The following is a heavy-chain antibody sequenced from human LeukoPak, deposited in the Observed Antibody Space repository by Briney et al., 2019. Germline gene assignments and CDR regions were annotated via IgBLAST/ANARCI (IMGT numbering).Heavy chain of an antibody. J-gene: IGHJ4*02. V-gene: IGHV4-34*01. CDR3: AKWIGSFRQDY. D-gene: IGHD5-12*01. CDR2: INHSGST. Sequence: KPSETLSLTCAVYGGSFSDYSWSWIRQPPGKGLEWIGEINHSGSTNYNPSLKSRVTISVDTSKHQFSLRLSSVTAADTAVYYCAKWIGSFRQDYWGQGTLVTVSS. CDR1: GGSFSDYS.